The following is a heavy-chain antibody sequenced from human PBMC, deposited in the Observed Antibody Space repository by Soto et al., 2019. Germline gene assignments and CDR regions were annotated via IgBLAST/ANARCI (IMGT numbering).Heavy chain of an antibody. Sequence: GGSLRLSCAASGFTFDDYAMHWVRQAPGKGLEWVSGISWNSGSIGYADSVKGRFTISRDNAKNSLYLQMNSLRAEDTALYYCAKSSWDYPDWYFDLWGRGTLVTVSS. D-gene: IGHD7-27*01. CDR3: AKSSWDYPDWYFDL. CDR1: GFTFDDYA. J-gene: IGHJ2*01. CDR2: ISWNSGSI. V-gene: IGHV3-9*01.